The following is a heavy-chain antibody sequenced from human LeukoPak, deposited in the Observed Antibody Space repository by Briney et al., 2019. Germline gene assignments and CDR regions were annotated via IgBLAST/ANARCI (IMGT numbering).Heavy chain of an antibody. CDR3: ARLKLGYWYFDL. J-gene: IGHJ2*01. CDR2: IYYSGST. D-gene: IGHD7-27*01. Sequence: SETLSLTCTVSGGSISSSSYYWGWIRQPPGKGLEWIGSIYYSGSTYCNPSLKSRVTISVDTSKNQFSLKLSSVTAADTAVYYCARLKLGYWYFDLWGRGTLVTVSS. CDR1: GGSISSSSYY. V-gene: IGHV4-39*01.